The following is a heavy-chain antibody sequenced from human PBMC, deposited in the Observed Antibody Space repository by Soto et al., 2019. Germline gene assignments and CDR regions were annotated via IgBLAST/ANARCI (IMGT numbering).Heavy chain of an antibody. Sequence: EVQLLESGGGLVQPGGSLRLSCAASGFTFSSYAMSWVRQAPGKGLEWVSAISGSGGSTYYADSVKGRFTISSDNSKNTLYLQMNSLRAEDTAVYYCAKERLRYYDSSGAFDYWGQGTLVTVSS. J-gene: IGHJ4*02. CDR1: GFTFSSYA. V-gene: IGHV3-23*01. CDR2: ISGSGGST. CDR3: AKERLRYYDSSGAFDY. D-gene: IGHD3-22*01.